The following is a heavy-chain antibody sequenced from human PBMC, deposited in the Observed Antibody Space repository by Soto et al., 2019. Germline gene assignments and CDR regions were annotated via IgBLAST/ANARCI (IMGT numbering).Heavy chain of an antibody. Sequence: GGSLRLSCAASGFTFSSYAMSWVRQAPGKGLEWVSAISGSGGSTYYADSVKGRFTISRDNSKNTLYLQMNSLRAEDTAVYYCAKGLRDIVVVPAAMLDYWGQGTLVTVSS. CDR2: ISGSGGST. CDR3: AKGLRDIVVVPAAMLDY. J-gene: IGHJ4*02. D-gene: IGHD2-2*01. CDR1: GFTFSSYA. V-gene: IGHV3-23*01.